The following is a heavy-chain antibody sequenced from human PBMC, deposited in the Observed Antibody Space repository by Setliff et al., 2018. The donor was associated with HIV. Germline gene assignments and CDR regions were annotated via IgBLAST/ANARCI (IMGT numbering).Heavy chain of an antibody. CDR1: GGSISSSSSF. Sequence: SETLSLTCTVSGGSISSSSSFWGWIRQPPGKGLEWIGSIYYSGSTYYNPSLQSRVTISVDTSKNQFSLKLSSVTAADTAVYYCARVKYYYDSSGYYGSYYYYMDVWGKGTTVTVSS. J-gene: IGHJ6*03. V-gene: IGHV4-39*01. D-gene: IGHD3-22*01. CDR2: IYYSGST. CDR3: ARVKYYYDSSGYYGSYYYYMDV.